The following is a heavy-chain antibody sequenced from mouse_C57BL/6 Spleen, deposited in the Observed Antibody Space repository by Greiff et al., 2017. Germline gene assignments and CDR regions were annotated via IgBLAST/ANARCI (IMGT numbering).Heavy chain of an antibody. CDR1: GFTFSDYY. J-gene: IGHJ4*01. V-gene: IGHV5-16*01. CDR3: ARYYSDYYAMDY. CDR2: INYDGSST. Sequence: DVHLVESEGGLVQPGSSMKLSCTASGFTFSDYYMAWVRQVPEKGLEWVANINYDGSSTYYLDSLKSRFIISRDNAKNILYLQMSSLKSEDTATYYCARYYSDYYAMDYWGQGTSVTVSS. D-gene: IGHD2-13*01.